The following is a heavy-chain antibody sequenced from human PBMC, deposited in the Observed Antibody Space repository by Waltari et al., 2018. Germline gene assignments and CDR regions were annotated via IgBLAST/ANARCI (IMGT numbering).Heavy chain of an antibody. CDR1: GLAFSNFA. Sequence: VRLLESGGGAVQRGGYLRISCSASGLAFSNFAMTWVRQAPGKGLEWVSAIGGTGAFTYYADSVKGRFTITRDNSKNTVYLQMNSLRAEDTAVYYCAKDMGSSWYQIDYWGQGNLVTVSS. CDR3: AKDMGSSWYQIDY. D-gene: IGHD6-13*01. V-gene: IGHV3-23*01. J-gene: IGHJ4*02. CDR2: IGGTGAFT.